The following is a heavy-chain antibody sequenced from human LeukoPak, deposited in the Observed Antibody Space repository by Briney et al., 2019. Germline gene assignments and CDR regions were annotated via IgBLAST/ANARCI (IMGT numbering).Heavy chain of an antibody. CDR3: ARLPRIGYCSSTSCYTLTSFDY. CDR2: IYPGDSDT. CDR1: GYSFTSYW. Sequence: GESLKISCKGSGYSFTSYWIGWVRQMPGKGLEWMVIIYPGDSDTRYSPSFQGQVTISADKSISTAYLQWSSLKASDTAMYYCARLPRIGYCSSTSCYTLTSFDYWGQGTLVTVSS. D-gene: IGHD2-2*01. V-gene: IGHV5-51*01. J-gene: IGHJ4*02.